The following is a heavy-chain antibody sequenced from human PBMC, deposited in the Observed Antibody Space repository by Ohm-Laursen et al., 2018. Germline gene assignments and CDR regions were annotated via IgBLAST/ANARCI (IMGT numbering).Heavy chain of an antibody. CDR1: GFTFSSYG. CDR2: IWHDGSNK. J-gene: IGHJ4*02. CDR3: ARHDGYGR. D-gene: IGHD5-24*01. V-gene: IGHV3-33*01. Sequence: SLRLSCAASGFTFSSYGMNWVRQAPGKGLEWVAIIWHDGSNKYYADSVKGRFTISRDNSKNTLYLQMSSLRAEDTAVYYCARHDGYGRWGQGTRVTVSS.